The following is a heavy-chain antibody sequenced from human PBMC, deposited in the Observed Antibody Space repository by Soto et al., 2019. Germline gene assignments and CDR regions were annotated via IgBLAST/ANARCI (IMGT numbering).Heavy chain of an antibody. CDR2: LYHIGST. J-gene: IGHJ6*02. CDR3: RSSTSCYDESCVDV. V-gene: IGHV4-38-2*01. CDR1: GYSISSGNY. Sequence: PSETLSLTCAASGYSISSGNYWAWIRQPPGRGLEWIGSLYHIGSTHYNTSLKSRVTISVDTSKNHFPLELSSVTAADTAIYYCRSSTSCYDESCVDVWGQGTMVTVS. D-gene: IGHD2-2*01.